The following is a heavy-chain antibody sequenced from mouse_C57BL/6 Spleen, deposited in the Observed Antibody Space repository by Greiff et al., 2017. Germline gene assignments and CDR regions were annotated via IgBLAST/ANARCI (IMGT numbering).Heavy chain of an antibody. CDR3: ARGLGYYGGN. J-gene: IGHJ3*01. V-gene: IGHV1-61*01. CDR2: IYPSDSET. CDR1: GYTFTSYG. Sequence: QVQLQQPGAELVRPGSSVKLSCKASGYTFTSYGMDWVKQRPGQGLEWIGNIYPSDSETHYNQKFKDKATLTVDKSSSTAYMQLSSLTSEDCAVCYCARGLGYYGGNWGQGTLVTVSA. D-gene: IGHD1-1*01.